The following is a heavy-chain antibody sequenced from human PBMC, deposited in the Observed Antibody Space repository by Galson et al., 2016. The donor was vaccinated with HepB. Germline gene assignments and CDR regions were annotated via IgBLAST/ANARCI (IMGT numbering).Heavy chain of an antibody. J-gene: IGHJ4*02. CDR1: GFRFSAYW. CDR3: AREGRCTAGRCYTDY. Sequence: SLRLSCAASGFRFSAYWLAWVRQAPGKGLEWVANTNEDTRRTFYADSVKGRFTVSRDNAKNSLYLHMYDLRGDDTAVYFCAREGRCTAGRCYTDYWGQGTLVTVSS. V-gene: IGHV3-7*03. CDR2: TNEDTRRT. D-gene: IGHD2-8*02.